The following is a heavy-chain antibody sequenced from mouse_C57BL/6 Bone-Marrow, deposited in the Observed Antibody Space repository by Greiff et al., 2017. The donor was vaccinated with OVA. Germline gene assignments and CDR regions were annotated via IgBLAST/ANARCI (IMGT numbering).Heavy chain of an antibody. CDR1: CYTFTSSC. V-gene: IGHV1-7*01. Sequence: VQLQESGADLAKPGSSVPLSCKASCYTFTSSCLHLVKHRPCQVLEWIGYINPSSGYTKYNQKFKDKATLTADKSSSTAYMQLSSLTYEDSAVYYCARDGYSFDYWGQGTTLTVSS. CDR2: INPSSGYT. D-gene: IGHD2-3*01. CDR3: ARDGYSFDY. J-gene: IGHJ2*01.